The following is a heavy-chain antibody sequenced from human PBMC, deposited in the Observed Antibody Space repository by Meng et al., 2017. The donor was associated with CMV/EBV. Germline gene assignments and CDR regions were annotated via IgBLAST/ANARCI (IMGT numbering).Heavy chain of an antibody. Sequence: GESLKISCAASGFIFDDYTMHWVRQAPGKGLEWVSLISWDGGSTYYADSVKGRFTISRDNSKNSLYLQMNSLRTEDTALYYCAKDKGGGLDYWGQGTLVTVSS. CDR2: ISWDGGST. J-gene: IGHJ4*02. CDR1: GFIFDDYT. V-gene: IGHV3-43*01. CDR3: AKDKGGGLDY.